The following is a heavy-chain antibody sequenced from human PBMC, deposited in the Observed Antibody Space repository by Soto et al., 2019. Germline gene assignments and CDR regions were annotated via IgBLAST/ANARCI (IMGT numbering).Heavy chain of an antibody. J-gene: IGHJ6*02. V-gene: IGHV4-59*08. D-gene: IGHD3-10*01. Sequence: QVQLQESGPELVKPSETLSLSCTVSGGSISSYYWSWFRQSPGKRMEWIGYVHHSWGSSYNPSLQSRVAISLDPSKSQFSLKVTSVTATDTAVYYCARQGFGPLHCLVDVWGQGTTVTVSS. CDR2: VHHSWGS. CDR3: ARQGFGPLHCLVDV. CDR1: GGSISSYY.